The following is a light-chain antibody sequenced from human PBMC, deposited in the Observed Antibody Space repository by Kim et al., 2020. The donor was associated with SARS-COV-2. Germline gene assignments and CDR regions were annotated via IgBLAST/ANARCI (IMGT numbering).Light chain of an antibody. CDR2: KAS. Sequence: SVGDRVSITCRASQTINNWLAWYQQKPGKAPKRLIYKASSLQSGVPSRFSGRGSGTEFTLTISSLQPDDFATYYCQQCDGYSSWTFGQGTKVDIK. CDR1: QTINNW. CDR3: QQCDGYSSWT. V-gene: IGKV1-5*03. J-gene: IGKJ1*01.